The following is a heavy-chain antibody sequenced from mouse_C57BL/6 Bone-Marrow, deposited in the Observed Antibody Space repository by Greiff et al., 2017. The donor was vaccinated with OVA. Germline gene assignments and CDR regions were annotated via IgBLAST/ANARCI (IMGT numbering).Heavy chain of an antibody. CDR2: INPNNGGT. CDR3: ARLGYSNYFDY. D-gene: IGHD2-5*01. Sequence: EVQLQQSGPELVKPGASVKISCKASGYTFTDYYMNWVKQSHGKSLEWIGDINPNNGGTSYNQKFKGKATLTVDKSSSTAYMELRSLTSEDSAVYYCARLGYSNYFDYWGQGTTLTVSS. V-gene: IGHV1-26*01. J-gene: IGHJ2*01. CDR1: GYTFTDYY.